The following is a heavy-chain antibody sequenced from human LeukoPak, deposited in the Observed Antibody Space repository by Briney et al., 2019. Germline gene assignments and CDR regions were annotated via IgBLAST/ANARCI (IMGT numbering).Heavy chain of an antibody. V-gene: IGHV3-30*04. D-gene: IGHD3-22*01. J-gene: IGHJ4*02. Sequence: GGSLRLSCAASGFTFSSCAMHWVRQAPGKGLEWVAVISYDGSNKYYADSVKGRFTISRDNSKNTLYLQMNSLRAEDTAVYYCAVLTYYYDSSFDYWGQGTLVTVSS. CDR1: GFTFSSCA. CDR3: AVLTYYYDSSFDY. CDR2: ISYDGSNK.